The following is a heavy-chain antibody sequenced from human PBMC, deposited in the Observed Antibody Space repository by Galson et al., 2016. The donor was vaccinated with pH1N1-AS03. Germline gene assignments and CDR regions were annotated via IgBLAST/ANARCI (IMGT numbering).Heavy chain of an antibody. CDR1: GVSIRGYY. Sequence: ETLSLTCSVAGVSIRGYYWNWIRQTPGGGLEWIGYIYNSGSTDFNPSLKSRVTMSMDTSKNQFTLKLSSVSAADTAVYYCARGAPGDFGYWGKGTTVTVSS. D-gene: IGHD2-21*02. V-gene: IGHV4-59*01. J-gene: IGHJ6*04. CDR2: IYNSGST. CDR3: ARGAPGDFGY.